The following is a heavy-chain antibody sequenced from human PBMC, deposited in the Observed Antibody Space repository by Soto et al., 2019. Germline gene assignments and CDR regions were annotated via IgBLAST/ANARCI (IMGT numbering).Heavy chain of an antibody. CDR1: GYTFTSYY. CDR3: AGDRTASSGWASKPYYYFYDMDV. V-gene: IGHV1-46*01. D-gene: IGHD6-19*01. Sequence: ASVTVSCNASGYTFTSYYMHWLRQPPGQGREWMGIINPSGGSTTYAQKFQGRGTITKYTSTSAIYIELSSLRSEDTPLYYCAGDRTASSGWASKPYYYFYDMDVWGRGRTVTDSS. J-gene: IGHJ6*02. CDR2: INPSGGST.